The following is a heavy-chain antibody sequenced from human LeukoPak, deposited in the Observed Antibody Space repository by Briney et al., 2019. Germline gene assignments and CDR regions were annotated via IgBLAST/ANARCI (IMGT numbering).Heavy chain of an antibody. CDR3: ARDQGGNSFDYYCGMDV. J-gene: IGHJ6*02. CDR2: ISSSSSTI. CDR1: GFTFSSYS. Sequence: GGSLRLSCAASGFTFSSYSMNWVRQAPGKGLEWVSYISSSSSTIYYADSVKGRFTISRDNAKNSLYLQMNSLRDEDTAVYYCARDQGGNSFDYYCGMDVWGQGTTVTVSS. D-gene: IGHD4-23*01. V-gene: IGHV3-48*02.